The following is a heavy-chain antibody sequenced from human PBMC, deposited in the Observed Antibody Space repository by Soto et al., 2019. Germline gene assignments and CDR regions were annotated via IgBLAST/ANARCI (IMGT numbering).Heavy chain of an antibody. CDR1: GGSVSSGGYY. CDR2: IYYSGTT. CDR3: ARRALPQCINGVCYKDGFWDY. Sequence: KPSETLSLTCTVSGGSVSSGGYYWSWILQHPGTGLEWIGYIYYSGTTYFNPSLKSRASISLDTSKNEFSLKLTSVTAADTAVYYCARRALPQCINGVCYKDGFWDYWGQGALVTVS. J-gene: IGHJ4*02. D-gene: IGHD2-8*01. V-gene: IGHV4-31*03.